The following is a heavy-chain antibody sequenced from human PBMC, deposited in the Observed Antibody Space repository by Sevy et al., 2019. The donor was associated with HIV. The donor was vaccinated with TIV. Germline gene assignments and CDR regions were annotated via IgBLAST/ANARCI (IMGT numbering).Heavy chain of an antibody. D-gene: IGHD3-10*01. J-gene: IGHJ4*02. CDR1: GGSISSYY. V-gene: IGHV4-59*01. CDR2: IYYSGST. CDR3: ASFRYGSGSYDAYYFDY. Sequence: SETLSLTCTVSGGSISSYYWSWIRQPPGKGLEWIGYIYYSGSTHYNPSLKSRVTISVDTSKNQFSLKLSSVTAADTAVYYCASFRYGSGSYDAYYFDYWGQGTLVTVSS.